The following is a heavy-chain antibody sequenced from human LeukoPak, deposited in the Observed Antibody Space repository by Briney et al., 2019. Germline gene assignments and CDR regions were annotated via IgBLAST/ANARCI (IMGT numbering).Heavy chain of an antibody. CDR2: INHSGST. D-gene: IGHD7-27*01. J-gene: IGHJ4*02. CDR1: GGSFSGYY. V-gene: IGHV4-34*01. CDR3: AIRTGNFDY. Sequence: TSETLSHTCVEYGGSFSGYYWSWIRQPPGKGLEWIGEINHSGSTNYNPSLKSRVTISVDTSKNQFSLKLSSVTAADTAVYYCAIRTGNFDYWGQGTLVTVSS.